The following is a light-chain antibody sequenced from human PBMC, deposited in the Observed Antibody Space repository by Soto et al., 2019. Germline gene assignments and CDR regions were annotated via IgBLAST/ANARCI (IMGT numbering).Light chain of an antibody. Sequence: DIQMTQSPTSLSASVGDRVTITCRASQGIRNFVAWYQQKPGKAPKLLIYAASTLQSGVPSRFSGSGSGTDFTLTISSLQPEDVATYYCQEHSSVPVFGPGTKVEIK. J-gene: IGKJ3*01. CDR3: QEHSSVPV. CDR1: QGIRNF. V-gene: IGKV1-27*01. CDR2: AAS.